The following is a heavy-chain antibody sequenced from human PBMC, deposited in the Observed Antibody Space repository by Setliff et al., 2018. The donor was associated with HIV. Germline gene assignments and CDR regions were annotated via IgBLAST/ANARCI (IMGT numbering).Heavy chain of an antibody. CDR2: ISSSGSTI. CDR1: GFTFGRYW. V-gene: IGHV3-48*03. J-gene: IGHJ3*02. Sequence: GGSLRLSCAASGFTFGRYWMSWLRQAPGKGLEWVSYISSSGSTIYYADSVKGRFTISRDNAKNSLYLQMNSLRAEDTAVYYCARGGAAGGYYNFWSGYEEAFDIWGQGTMVTVSS. D-gene: IGHD3-3*01. CDR3: ARGGAAGGYYNFWSGYEEAFDI.